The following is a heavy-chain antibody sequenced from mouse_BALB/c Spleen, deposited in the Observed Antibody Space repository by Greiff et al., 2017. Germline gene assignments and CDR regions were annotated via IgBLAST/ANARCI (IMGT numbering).Heavy chain of an antibody. J-gene: IGHJ1*01. Sequence: VHVKQSGPSLVKPSQTLSLTCSVTGDSITSGYWNWIRKFPGNKLEYMGYISYSGSTYYNPSLKSRISITRDTSKNQYYLQLNSVTTEDTATYYCARPNYGSSFWYFDVWGAGTTVTVSS. V-gene: IGHV3-8*02. D-gene: IGHD1-1*01. CDR3: ARPNYGSSFWYFDV. CDR1: GDSITSGY. CDR2: ISYSGST.